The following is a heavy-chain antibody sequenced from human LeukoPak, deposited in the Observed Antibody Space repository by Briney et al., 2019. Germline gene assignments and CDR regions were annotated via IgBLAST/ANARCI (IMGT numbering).Heavy chain of an antibody. J-gene: IGHJ4*02. V-gene: IGHV3-30*18. CDR1: GFNFSYYA. CDR3: AKLAWNDGSYYFDY. D-gene: IGHD1-1*01. CDR2: VSYDGNDG. Sequence: GGPLRLSCIGAGFNFSYYAIYWVRQAPGKGLEWVAVVSYDGNDGYYADSVKGRFSISRDNSQNTVTLQMNNLRVDDTAIYYCAKLAWNDGSYYFDYWGQGTLVTVSS.